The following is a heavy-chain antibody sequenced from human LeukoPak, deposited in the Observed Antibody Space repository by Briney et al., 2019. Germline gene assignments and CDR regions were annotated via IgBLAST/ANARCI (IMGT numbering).Heavy chain of an antibody. CDR1: GGTFSSYA. CDR2: IIPIFGTA. D-gene: IGHD5-18*01. V-gene: IGHV1-69*13. J-gene: IGHJ4*02. Sequence: ASVKVSCKASGGTFSSYAISWVRQAPGQGLEWMGGIIPIFGTANYAQKFQGRVTITADESTGTAYMELSSLRSEDTAVYYCASGGYSYGHTAYYFDYWRQGTLVTVSS. CDR3: ASGGYSYGHTAYYFDY.